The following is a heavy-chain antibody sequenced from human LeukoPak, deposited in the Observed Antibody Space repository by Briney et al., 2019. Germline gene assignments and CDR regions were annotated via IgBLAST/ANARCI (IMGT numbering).Heavy chain of an antibody. D-gene: IGHD5-24*01. CDR3: ARGRGWLQSTPFDY. J-gene: IGHJ4*02. Sequence: SETLSLTCTVSGSSISSYYWSWIRQPPGKGLEWIGYIYYSGSTNYNPSLKSRVTISVDTSKNELSLKLSSVTAADTAVYYCARGRGWLQSTPFDYWGQGTLVTVSS. CDR1: GSSISSYY. V-gene: IGHV4-59*01. CDR2: IYYSGST.